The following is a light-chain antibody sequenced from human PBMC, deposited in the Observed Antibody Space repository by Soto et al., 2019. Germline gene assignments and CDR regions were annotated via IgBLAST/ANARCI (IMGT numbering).Light chain of an antibody. CDR2: DVS. CDR1: SSDVGGYNY. CDR3: SSYTSSSTLV. V-gene: IGLV2-14*01. Sequence: QSALTQPASVSGSPGQSITISCTGTSSDVGGYNYVSWYQQHPGKAPKLMIYDVSNRTSGVSNRFSGSKSGNTASLTISGLHAEDEADYYCSSYTSSSTLVFGGGTKLTVL. J-gene: IGLJ2*01.